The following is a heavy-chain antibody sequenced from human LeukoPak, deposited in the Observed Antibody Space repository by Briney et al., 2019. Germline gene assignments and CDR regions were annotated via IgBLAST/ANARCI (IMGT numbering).Heavy chain of an antibody. V-gene: IGHV4-59*01. CDR1: GGSISSYY. Sequence: SETLSLTCTVSGGSISSYYWSWIRQPPGKGLEWIGYIYYSGSTNYNPSLKSRVTISVDTSKNQFSLKLSSVTAADTAVYYCARGGRAVYHDLDYWGQGTLVTVSS. D-gene: IGHD2-2*01. J-gene: IGHJ4*02. CDR3: ARGGRAVYHDLDY. CDR2: IYYSGST.